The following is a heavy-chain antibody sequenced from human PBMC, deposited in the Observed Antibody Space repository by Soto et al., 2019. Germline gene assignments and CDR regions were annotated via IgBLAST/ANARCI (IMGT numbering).Heavy chain of an antibody. CDR2: IIPIFGTA. V-gene: IGHV1-69*13. CDR3: ARENRIAARPFDY. D-gene: IGHD6-6*01. Sequence: SVKVSCKASGGTFSSYAISWVRQAPGQGLEWMGGIIPIFGTANYAQKFQGRVTITADESTSTAYMELSSLRSEDTAVYYCARENRIAARPFDYWGQGTLVTVSS. CDR1: GGTFSSYA. J-gene: IGHJ4*02.